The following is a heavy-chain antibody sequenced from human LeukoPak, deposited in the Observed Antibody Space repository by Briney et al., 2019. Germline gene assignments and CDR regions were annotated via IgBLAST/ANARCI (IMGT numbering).Heavy chain of an antibody. CDR3: ARDRSPEGYYDSSHWDYYHGMDV. CDR2: INHSGST. V-gene: IGHV4-34*01. J-gene: IGHJ6*02. D-gene: IGHD3-22*01. CDR1: GGSLSGYF. Sequence: SETLSLTCAVYGGSLSGYFWSWIRQPPGRGLEWIGEINHSGSTSHNPSLKSRVTISVDTSKNQFSLNLSSVTAADTAMYYCARDRSPEGYYDSSHWDYYHGMDVWGQGTTVTVSS.